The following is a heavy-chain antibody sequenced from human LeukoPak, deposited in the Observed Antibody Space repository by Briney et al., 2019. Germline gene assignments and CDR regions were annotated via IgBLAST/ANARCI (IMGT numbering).Heavy chain of an antibody. CDR2: ISSSSSYI. Sequence: GGSLRLSCAASGFTFSIYAMNWVRQAPGKGLEWVSSISSSSSYIYYADSVKGRFTISRDNAKNSLYLQMNSLRAEDTAVYYCARETQANWFDPWGQGTLVTVSS. J-gene: IGHJ5*02. CDR1: GFTFSIYA. CDR3: ARETQANWFDP. V-gene: IGHV3-21*01.